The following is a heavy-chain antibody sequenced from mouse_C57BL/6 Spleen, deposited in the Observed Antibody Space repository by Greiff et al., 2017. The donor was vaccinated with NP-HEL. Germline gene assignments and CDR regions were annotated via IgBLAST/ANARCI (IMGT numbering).Heavy chain of an antibody. CDR1: GYTFTDYN. CDR2: INPNNGGT. V-gene: IGHV1-18*01. D-gene: IGHD1-1*01. Sequence: VQLQQSGPELVKPGASVKMSCKASGYTFTDYNMHWVKQSHGKSLEWIGDINPNNGGTSYNQKFKGKATLTVDKSSSTAYMELRSLTSEDSAVYYCAREIPYYYGSSYGYFDVWGTGTTVTVSS. CDR3: AREIPYYYGSSYGYFDV. J-gene: IGHJ1*03.